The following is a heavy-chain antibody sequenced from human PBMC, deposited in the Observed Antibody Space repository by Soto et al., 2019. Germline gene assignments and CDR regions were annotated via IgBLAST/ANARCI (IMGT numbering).Heavy chain of an antibody. CDR2: ISWNSGSI. Sequence: EVQLVESGGGLVQPGRSLRLSCAASGFTFDDYAMHWVRQAPGKGLEWVSGISWNSGSIGYADSVKGRFTISRDNAKNSLYLQMNSLRAEDTALYYCAKEIPPRYYDFCMDVWGKGTTVTVSS. V-gene: IGHV3-9*01. D-gene: IGHD3-3*01. CDR1: GFTFDDYA. CDR3: AKEIPPRYYDFCMDV. J-gene: IGHJ6*03.